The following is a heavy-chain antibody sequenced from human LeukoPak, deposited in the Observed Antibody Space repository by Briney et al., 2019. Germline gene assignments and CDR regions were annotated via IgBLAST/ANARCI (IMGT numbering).Heavy chain of an antibody. CDR2: ISSSSYI. CDR1: GFTFSSYS. J-gene: IGHJ6*03. V-gene: IGHV3-21*01. CDR3: VKDMGYNYYYYYMDA. Sequence: GGSLRLSCAASGFTFSSYSMNWVRQAPGKGLEWVSSISSSSYIYYADSVKGRFTISRDNAKNSLYLQMNSLRAEDTAVYYCVKDMGYNYYYYYMDAWGKGTTVTVSS. D-gene: IGHD5-12*01.